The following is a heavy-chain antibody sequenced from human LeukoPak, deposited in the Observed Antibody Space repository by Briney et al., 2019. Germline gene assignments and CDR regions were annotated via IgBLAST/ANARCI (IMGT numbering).Heavy chain of an antibody. CDR1: KVTFSSYE. CDR3: ASSSWFKKFDS. V-gene: IGHV3-48*03. J-gene: IGHJ4*02. Sequence: GGSLRLSCTASKVTFSSYEMNWVRQAPGKGLKWVSYISSTGSTIYYADSVKGRFTISRDNANNSLYLQMNSLRVEDTAVYYCASSSWFKKFDSWGQGTLVTVSS. CDR2: ISSTGSTI. D-gene: IGHD6-19*01.